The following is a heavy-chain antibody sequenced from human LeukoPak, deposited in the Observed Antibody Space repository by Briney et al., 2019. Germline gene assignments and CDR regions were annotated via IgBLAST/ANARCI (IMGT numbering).Heavy chain of an antibody. Sequence: PSETLFLTCGVSGGSISSGGYSWSWIRQPPGKGLEWIGYIYHSGSTYYNPSLKSRVTISVDRSKNQFSLKLSSVTAADTAVYHCAREAQQYYDSSGYLWGRGTLVTVSS. CDR3: AREAQQYYDSSGYL. CDR2: IYHSGST. CDR1: GGSISSGGYS. V-gene: IGHV4-30-2*01. J-gene: IGHJ2*01. D-gene: IGHD3-22*01.